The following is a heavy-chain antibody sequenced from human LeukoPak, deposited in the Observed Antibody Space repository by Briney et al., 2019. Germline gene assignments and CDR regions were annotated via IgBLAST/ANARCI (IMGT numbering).Heavy chain of an antibody. CDR3: ARDTYGDYRYNWFDP. CDR1: GYTFTGYY. CDR2: INPNSGGT. Sequence: ASVKVSCKASGYTFTGYYTHWVRQAPGQGLEWMGWINPNSGGTNYAQKFQGRVTMTRDTSISTAYMELSRLRSDDTAVYYCARDTYGDYRYNWFDPWGQGTLVTVSS. V-gene: IGHV1-2*02. J-gene: IGHJ5*02. D-gene: IGHD4-17*01.